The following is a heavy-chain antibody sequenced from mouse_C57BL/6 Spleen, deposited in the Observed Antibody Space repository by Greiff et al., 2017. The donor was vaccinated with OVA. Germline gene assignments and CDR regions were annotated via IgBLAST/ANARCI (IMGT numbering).Heavy chain of an antibody. CDR3: ARGDLLGSAMDY. J-gene: IGHJ4*01. CDR1: GYTFTSYW. D-gene: IGHD2-1*01. CDR2: INPSNGGT. Sequence: QVQLQQSGTELVKPGASVKLSCKASGYTFTSYWMHWVKQRPGQGLEWIGNINPSNGGTNYNEKFKSKATLTVDKSSSTAYMQLSSLTSEDSAVYYCARGDLLGSAMDYWGQGTSVTVSS. V-gene: IGHV1-53*01.